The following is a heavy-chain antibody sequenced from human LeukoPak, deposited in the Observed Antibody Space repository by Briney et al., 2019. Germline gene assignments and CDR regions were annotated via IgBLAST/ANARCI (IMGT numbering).Heavy chain of an antibody. CDR1: GFTFSSYS. CDR3: AREGPLDGCYNY. V-gene: IGHV3-21*01. Sequence: GGSLRLSCAACGFTFSSYSMNWVRQPPGKGLAGVSSISSSSSYIYYADSVKGRFTISRDNDKNSLYLQMNSLRAEDTAVYYCAREGPLDGCYNYWGQGTLVTVSS. CDR2: ISSSSSYI. D-gene: IGHD2-2*02. J-gene: IGHJ4*02.